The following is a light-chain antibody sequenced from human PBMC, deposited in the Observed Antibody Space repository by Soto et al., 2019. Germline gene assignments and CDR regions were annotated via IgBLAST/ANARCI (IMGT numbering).Light chain of an antibody. CDR3: QQSYSTPPLT. J-gene: IGKJ4*01. CDR2: AAS. V-gene: IGKV1-39*01. CDR1: QRISTF. Sequence: DIQMTQSPSSLSVSVGDTVTITCRASQRISTFLNWYQQKPGKAPNLLIYAASSLQSGVPSRFSGSGSGTDFTLTISSLQPEDFATYYYQQSYSTPPLTFGGGTKVEIK.